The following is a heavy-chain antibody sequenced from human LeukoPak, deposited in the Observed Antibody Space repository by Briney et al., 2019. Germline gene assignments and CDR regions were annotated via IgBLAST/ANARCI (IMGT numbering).Heavy chain of an antibody. V-gene: IGHV3-23*01. CDR3: AKSQTATMGHGAFDV. J-gene: IGHJ3*01. Sequence: QPGGSLRLSCAASGFTFSEYAMSWVRQAPGKGLEWVSATGGPGHDTYYVDSVKGRFTISRDNSKNSLYLQMNSLRGEDMALYYCAKSQTATMGHGAFDVWGPGTMVTVSS. D-gene: IGHD5-24*01. CDR2: TGGPGHDT. CDR1: GFTFSEYA.